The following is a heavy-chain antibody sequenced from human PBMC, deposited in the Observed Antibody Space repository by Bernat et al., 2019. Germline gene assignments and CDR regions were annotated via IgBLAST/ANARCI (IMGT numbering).Heavy chain of an antibody. CDR1: GGSFSGYY. CDR2: INHSGST. Sequence: QVQLQQWGAGLLKPSETLSLTCAVYGGSFSGYYWSWIRQPPGKGLEWIGEINHSGSTNYNPSLKSRVTISVDTAKNPFSPKVGSVTAAEPAVYYCARGGIWYEYYYYYMDVWGKGTTVTVSS. J-gene: IGHJ6*03. D-gene: IGHD6-13*01. CDR3: ARGGIWYEYYYYYMDV. V-gene: IGHV4-34*01.